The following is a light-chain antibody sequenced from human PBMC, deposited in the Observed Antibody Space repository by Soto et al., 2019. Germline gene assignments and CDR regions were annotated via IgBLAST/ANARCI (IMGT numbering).Light chain of an antibody. V-gene: IGLV1-40*01. CDR1: SSNIGAGYD. CDR3: QFYDSSLSGYV. Sequence: QSVLTQPPSVSGARGQRVTISCTGSSSNIGAGYDVHWYQQLPGTAPKLLIYGNSNRPSGVPDRFSGSKSGTSASLAITGLQAEDEADYYCQFYDSSLSGYVFGTGTKLTVL. CDR2: GNS. J-gene: IGLJ1*01.